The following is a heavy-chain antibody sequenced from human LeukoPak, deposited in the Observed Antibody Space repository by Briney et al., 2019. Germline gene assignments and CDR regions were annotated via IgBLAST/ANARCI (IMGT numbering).Heavy chain of an antibody. D-gene: IGHD4-23*01. CDR2: TLGHTNTM. J-gene: IGHJ4*02. CDR3: VGARWDRTSSHFYYVDY. Sequence: RGCLRLSCAAAGFTLTDYSMSWVRQAPGKGLECVAHTLGHTNTMHYADSVKGGFPISRDNARNSLYVHLNSLRAEDTGVYYCVGARWDRTSSHFYYVDYWGQGALIIVSS. V-gene: IGHV3-11*01. CDR1: GFTLTDYS.